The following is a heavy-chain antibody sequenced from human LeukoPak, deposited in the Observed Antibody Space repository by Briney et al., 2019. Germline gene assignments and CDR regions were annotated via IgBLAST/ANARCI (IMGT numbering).Heavy chain of an antibody. V-gene: IGHV3-66*04. CDR2: IYSGGST. Sequence: GGSLRLSCAASGFTVSSNYMSWVRQAPGKGLEWVSVIYSGGSTYYADSVKGRFTISRDNSKNTLCLQMNSLRAEDTAVYYCARRSGSYYAFDIWGQGTMVTVSS. J-gene: IGHJ3*02. CDR3: ARRSGSYYAFDI. D-gene: IGHD1-26*01. CDR1: GFTVSSNY.